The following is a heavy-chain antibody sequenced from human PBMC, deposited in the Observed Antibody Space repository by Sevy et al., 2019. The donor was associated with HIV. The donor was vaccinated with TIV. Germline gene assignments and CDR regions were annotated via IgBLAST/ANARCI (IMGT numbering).Heavy chain of an antibody. CDR1: GYIFGIYD. CDR2: ITPDSGDT. Sequence: ASVKVSCKASGYIFGIYDISWVRQAPGQGLEWMGWITPDSGDTNYAQKLQGRVTMTTETSTRTSYMELRSLTSDDAGVYYCARGRAPDNGRYYFDSGAQGTLVTVSS. CDR3: ARGRAPDNGRYYFDS. V-gene: IGHV1-18*01. J-gene: IGHJ4*02. D-gene: IGHD1-26*01.